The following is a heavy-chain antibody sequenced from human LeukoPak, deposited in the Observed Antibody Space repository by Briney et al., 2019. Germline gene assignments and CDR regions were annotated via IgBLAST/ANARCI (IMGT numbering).Heavy chain of an antibody. V-gene: IGHV3-23*01. CDR3: AKWHERQLAFDS. CDR2: ISGSGGST. Sequence: PGGSLRLSCAASGFTFSSYAMSWVRQAPGKGLEWVSAISGSGGSTYYADSVKGRFTISRDNSKNTLYLQMSSLRAEDTAVYYCAKWHERQLAFDSWGQGTLVTVSS. J-gene: IGHJ4*02. CDR1: GFTFSSYA. D-gene: IGHD1-1*01.